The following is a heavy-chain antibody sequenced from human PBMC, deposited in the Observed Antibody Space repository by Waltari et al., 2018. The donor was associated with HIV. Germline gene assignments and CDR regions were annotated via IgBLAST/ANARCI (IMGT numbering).Heavy chain of an antibody. D-gene: IGHD6-13*01. V-gene: IGHV3-48*01. CDR3: AKDKGYSSSWNFDY. Sequence: EVQLVESGGGSGQPGGSLRLFWATAGFSLGRFTMNWVRQAPGKGLEWLAYISSSSSTIYYADSVRGRFTVSRDNAKKSLYLQMNSLRAEDTAVYYCAKDKGYSSSWNFDYWGQGTLVTVSS. CDR1: GFSLGRFT. J-gene: IGHJ4*02. CDR2: ISSSSSTI.